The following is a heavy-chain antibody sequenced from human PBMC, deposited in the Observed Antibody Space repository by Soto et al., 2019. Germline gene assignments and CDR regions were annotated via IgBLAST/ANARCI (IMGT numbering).Heavy chain of an antibody. D-gene: IGHD6-19*01. CDR2: ISHSDHST. V-gene: IGHV3-23*01. J-gene: IGHJ4*02. CDR3: AKRGGDSGWGDFDS. Sequence: EVHLLESGGGLVQPGGSLRLSCAASGFPFSRCAMNWVRQAPGKGLEWVSTISHSDHSTYYADSVKGRFTVSRDNSENTLELQMNSLRAEDTAIYDCAKRGGDSGWGDFDSWGQGTLVTVSS. CDR1: GFPFSRCA.